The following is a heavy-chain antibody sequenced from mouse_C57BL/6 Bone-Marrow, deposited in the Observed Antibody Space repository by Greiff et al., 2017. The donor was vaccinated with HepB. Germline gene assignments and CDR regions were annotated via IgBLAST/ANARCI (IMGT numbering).Heavy chain of an antibody. J-gene: IGHJ3*01. CDR3: ARDENGLRPGSWFAY. V-gene: IGHV1-39*01. CDR1: GYSFTDYN. CDR2: INPNYGTT. Sequence: LQESGPELVKPGASVKISCKASGYSFTDYNMNWVKQSNGKSLEWIGVINPNYGTTSYNQKFKGKATLTVDQSSSTAYMQLNSLTSEDSAVYYCARDENGLRPGSWFAYWGQGTLVTVSA. D-gene: IGHD2-4*01.